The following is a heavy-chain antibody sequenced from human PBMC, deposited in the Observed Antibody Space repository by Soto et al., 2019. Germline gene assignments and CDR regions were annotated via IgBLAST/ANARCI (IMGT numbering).Heavy chain of an antibody. CDR2: IRTYNGYT. Sequence: QVQLVQSGAEVKKPGASVKVSCKASGYTFISYGISWVRQAPGDGLEWMGWIRTYNGYTNYAQKLQGRVIMTTDTSTGTAYMELRNLRSDNTAIYYCARDCRLSTSCYRRIDDSGQGTLVTVSS. J-gene: IGHJ4*02. V-gene: IGHV1-18*01. CDR1: GYTFISYG. CDR3: ARDCRLSTSCYRRIDD. D-gene: IGHD2-2*01.